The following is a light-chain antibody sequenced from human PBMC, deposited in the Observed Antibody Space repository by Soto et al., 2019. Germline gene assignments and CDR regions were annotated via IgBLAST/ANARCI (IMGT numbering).Light chain of an antibody. V-gene: IGLV2-23*01. CDR3: RSHAGCRSYV. CDR2: EAS. CDR1: SSVVGSYNL. Sequence: HSVLTQPASVSGSPGQSITISCTGTSSVVGSYNLVSWYQHHPGKAPKLLIFEASKRPSGISNRFSGSKSDNTASLAISGLQAEDEAGYYCRSHAGCRSYVFGIWSTVTVL. J-gene: IGLJ1*01.